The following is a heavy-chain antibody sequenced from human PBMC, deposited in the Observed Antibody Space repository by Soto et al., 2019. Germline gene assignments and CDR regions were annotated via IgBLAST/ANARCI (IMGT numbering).Heavy chain of an antibody. Sequence: SVKVSCKASGGTFSSYTISWVRQAPGQGLEWMGRIIPILGIANYAQKFQGRVTITADKSTSTAYMELSSLRSEDTAVYYCARALVRGYRFDYWGQGTLVTVSS. CDR3: ARALVRGYRFDY. CDR1: GGTFSSYT. D-gene: IGHD3-16*02. V-gene: IGHV1-69*02. CDR2: IIPILGIA. J-gene: IGHJ4*02.